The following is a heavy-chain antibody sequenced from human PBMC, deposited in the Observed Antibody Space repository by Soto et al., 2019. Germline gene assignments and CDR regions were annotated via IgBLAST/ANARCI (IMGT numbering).Heavy chain of an antibody. J-gene: IGHJ4*02. CDR3: TAGSGFYTGSDYYLDYFDY. CDR2: IKSKTEGGTT. D-gene: IGHD3-22*01. Sequence: GGSLRLSCAASGFTFSNAWMNWVRQAPGKGLEWVGRIKSKTEGGTTDYAAPVKGRIAISRDESRNTLYLQMNSLKTEDTGVYYCTAGSGFYTGSDYYLDYFDYWSQGTLVTVSS. CDR1: GFTFSNAW. V-gene: IGHV3-15*07.